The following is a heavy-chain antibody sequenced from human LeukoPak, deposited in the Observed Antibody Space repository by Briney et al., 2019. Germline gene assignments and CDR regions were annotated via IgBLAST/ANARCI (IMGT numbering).Heavy chain of an antibody. CDR3: ARAPYCSSTSCYPSWFDP. CDR1: GGSIISGTYS. J-gene: IGHJ5*02. V-gene: IGHV4-30-2*01. Sequence: PSQTLSLTCAVSGGSIISGTYSWSWIWQPPGKGLEWIGYICHSGSTYYNPSLKSRVTISVDESKNQFSLKLSSVTAADTAVYYCARAPYCSSTSCYPSWFDPWGQGTLVTVSS. CDR2: ICHSGST. D-gene: IGHD2-2*01.